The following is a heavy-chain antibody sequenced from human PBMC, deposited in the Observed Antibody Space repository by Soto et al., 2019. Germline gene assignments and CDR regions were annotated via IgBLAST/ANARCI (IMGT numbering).Heavy chain of an antibody. CDR2: ISAYNDNT. J-gene: IGHJ4*02. V-gene: IGHV1-18*01. CDR1: GYTFTDYG. D-gene: IGHD2-15*01. CDR3: AREYCSGGRCDCPDH. Sequence: ASVKVSCKASGYTFTDYGISWVRQAPGQGLEWMGWISAYNDNTNYAQNLQGRITVTADSSTSTAYMELRSLTSDDTAMYYCAREYCSGGRCDCPDHWGQGTQVTVSS.